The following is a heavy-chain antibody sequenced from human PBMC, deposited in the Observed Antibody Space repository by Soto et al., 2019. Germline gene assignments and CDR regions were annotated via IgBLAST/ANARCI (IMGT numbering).Heavy chain of an antibody. CDR2: ISAYNGNT. J-gene: IGHJ6*02. Sequence: VASVKVSCKASGYTFTSYGISWVRQAPGQGLEWMGWISAYNGNTNYAQKLQGRVTMTTDTSTSTAYMELRSLRSDDTAVYYCASRNSGYSSSWYAGGDYYYGMDVWGQGTTVTVSS. D-gene: IGHD6-13*01. CDR3: ASRNSGYSSSWYAGGDYYYGMDV. CDR1: GYTFTSYG. V-gene: IGHV1-18*04.